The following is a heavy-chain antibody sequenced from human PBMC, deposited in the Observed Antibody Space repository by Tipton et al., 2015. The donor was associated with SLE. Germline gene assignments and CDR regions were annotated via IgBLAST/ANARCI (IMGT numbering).Heavy chain of an antibody. CDR1: GDSIRCLY. D-gene: IGHD5-12*01. J-gene: IGHJ4*02. CDR3: AVKSGYDYY. CDR2: ISYSGST. V-gene: IGHV4-59*11. Sequence: TLSFTCTVSGDSIRCLYWGWVRQPPGKGLGWIAYISYSGSTSYNPSLESRVTILLDTSKKQFSLKLSSVTAADTAVYYCAVKSGYDYYWGQGTLVTVSS.